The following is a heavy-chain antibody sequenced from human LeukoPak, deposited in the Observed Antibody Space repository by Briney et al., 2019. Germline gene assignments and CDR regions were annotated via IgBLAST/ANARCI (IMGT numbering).Heavy chain of an antibody. Sequence: PGGSLRLSCAASGFSFSSYSMSWVRQAPGKGLEWVSTITGSGDNTFYADSVKGRFTISRDNSKNTLSLQMNSLRAEDTAVYYCARDGYGNNYMDVWGKGTTVTVSS. CDR3: ARDGYGNNYMDV. CDR1: GFSFSSYS. D-gene: IGHD1/OR15-1a*01. J-gene: IGHJ6*03. V-gene: IGHV3-23*01. CDR2: ITGSGDNT.